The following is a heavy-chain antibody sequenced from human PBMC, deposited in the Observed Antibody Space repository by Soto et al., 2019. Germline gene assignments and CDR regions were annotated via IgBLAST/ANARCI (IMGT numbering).Heavy chain of an antibody. V-gene: IGHV3-30*04. CDR2: ISYDGSKT. CDR1: AFTFRSYT. D-gene: IGHD4-4*01. J-gene: IGHJ4*01. Sequence: QVQLVESGGGVVQPGRSLRLSCAASAFTFRSYTMHWVRQAPGKGLEWVATISYDGSKTNYADSVRGRFTISRDNSKSTLFLQMDSLRPEDTAVYSCARDRDSSYFPPPYYFDSWGHGTLVTVSS. CDR3: ARDRDSSYFPPPYYFDS.